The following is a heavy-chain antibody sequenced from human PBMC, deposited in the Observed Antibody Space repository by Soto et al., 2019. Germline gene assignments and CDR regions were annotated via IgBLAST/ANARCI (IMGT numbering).Heavy chain of an antibody. CDR3: ARAGIVLMVYDRELGDYGMDV. V-gene: IGHV4-34*01. CDR2: INHSGST. Sequence: TCAVYGGSFSGYYWSWIRQPPGKGLEWIGEINHSGSTNYNPSLKSRVTISVDTSKNQFSLKLSSVTAADTAVYYCARAGIVLMVYDRELGDYGMDVWGQGTTVTVSS. J-gene: IGHJ6*02. CDR1: GGSFSGYY. D-gene: IGHD2-8*01.